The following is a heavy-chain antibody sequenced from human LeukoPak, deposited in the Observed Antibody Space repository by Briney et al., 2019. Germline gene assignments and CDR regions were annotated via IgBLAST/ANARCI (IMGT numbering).Heavy chain of an antibody. D-gene: IGHD6-19*01. V-gene: IGHV4-4*02. Sequence: SETLSLTCAVSGGSISSSNWWSWVRQPPGKGLEWIGEIYPSGSTNYNPSLKSRVTISVDKSKNQFSLKLSSVTAADTAVYYCARDDVAVAGTGFDYWGQGTLVTVSS. CDR3: ARDDVAVAGTGFDY. J-gene: IGHJ4*02. CDR2: IYPSGST. CDR1: GGSISSSNW.